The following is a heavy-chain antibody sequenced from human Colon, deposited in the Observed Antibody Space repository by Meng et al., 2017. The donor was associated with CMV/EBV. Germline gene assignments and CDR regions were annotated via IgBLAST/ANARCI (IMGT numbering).Heavy chain of an antibody. J-gene: IGHJ4*02. CDR3: ASTARYYDIMAGSYYFDY. V-gene: IGHV4-4*02. Sequence: SVVNYYWCIFVRPPPGGGLAWIGDVYHTGSINYTPSRQSRDTISVETSNTQLCLKLRSMAAAHTAVYYCASTARYYDIMAGSYYFDYWGQGSLVTVSS. D-gene: IGHD3-9*01. CDR1: SVVNYYW. CDR2: VYHTGSI.